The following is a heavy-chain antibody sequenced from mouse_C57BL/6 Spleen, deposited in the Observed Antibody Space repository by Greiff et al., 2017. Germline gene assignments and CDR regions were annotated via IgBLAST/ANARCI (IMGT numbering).Heavy chain of an antibody. Sequence: VQLQQSGPELVKPGASVKISCKASGYAFSSSWMNWVKQRPGKGLEWIGRIYPGAGDTNYNGKFKGKATLTADKSSSTAYMQLSSLTSEDSAVYFCARRGGNWDGLDYWGQGTTLTVSS. CDR2: IYPGAGDT. D-gene: IGHD4-1*01. J-gene: IGHJ2*01. CDR3: ARRGGNWDGLDY. V-gene: IGHV1-82*01. CDR1: GYAFSSSW.